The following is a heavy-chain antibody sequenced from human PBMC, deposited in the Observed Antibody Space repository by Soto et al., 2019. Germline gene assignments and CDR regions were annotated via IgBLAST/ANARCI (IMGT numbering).Heavy chain of an antibody. CDR2: IYSGGST. Sequence: EVQLVESGGGLVQPGGSLRLSCAASGFTVSSNYMSWVRQAPGKGLEWVSVIYSGGSTYYADSMKGRFTISRDNSKNTLYLQMNSLRAEDTAVYYCSRFSPHFDPPLDYWGQGTLVTLSS. CDR3: SRFSPHFDPPLDY. CDR1: GFTVSSNY. D-gene: IGHD3-9*01. V-gene: IGHV3-66*01. J-gene: IGHJ4*02.